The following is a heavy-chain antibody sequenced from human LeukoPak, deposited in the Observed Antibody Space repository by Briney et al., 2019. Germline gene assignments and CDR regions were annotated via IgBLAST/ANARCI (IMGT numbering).Heavy chain of an antibody. J-gene: IGHJ6*02. CDR1: GYSFNSHH. CDR2: NFFHDGTT. Sequence: ASVKVSCKTSGYSFNSHHVHWVRQAPGQGLEWMGINFFHDGTTSNTQKFPGRLAMTRDTSTSTVYMELSSLRSEDTAVYYCARDSGNYHYDMDVWGQGTTVIVSS. CDR3: ARDSGNYHYDMDV. V-gene: IGHV1-46*02. D-gene: IGHD3-10*01.